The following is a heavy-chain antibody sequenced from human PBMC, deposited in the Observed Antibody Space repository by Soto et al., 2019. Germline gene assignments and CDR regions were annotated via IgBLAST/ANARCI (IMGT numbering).Heavy chain of an antibody. CDR3: AKARHSTSWYGLEADF. Sequence: QVQLVESGGGVVQPGRSLRLSCAASGFIFSDYAMHWVRQAPGKGLEWVAVISYGGDNKYYADSVRGRFAISRDNLKNTLDLQMNSLNPEDTAVYHWAKARHSTSWYGLEADFWCQGTLVTVSS. CDR1: GFIFSDYA. V-gene: IGHV3-30*09. D-gene: IGHD6-13*01. CDR2: ISYGGDNK. J-gene: IGHJ4*02.